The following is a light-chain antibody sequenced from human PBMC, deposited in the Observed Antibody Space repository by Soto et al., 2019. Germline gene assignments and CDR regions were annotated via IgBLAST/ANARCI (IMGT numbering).Light chain of an antibody. V-gene: IGKV3-11*01. CDR3: QQRDNWPPTYT. Sequence: EIVLTQSPATLSLSPGERATLSCRASESVSSYLAWYQLKPGQAPRLLIYAASNRAAGVPVRFSGSESGTDFTLTISSLEPEDFAIYYCQQRDNWPPTYTFGQGTKLEIK. CDR1: ESVSSY. CDR2: AAS. J-gene: IGKJ2*01.